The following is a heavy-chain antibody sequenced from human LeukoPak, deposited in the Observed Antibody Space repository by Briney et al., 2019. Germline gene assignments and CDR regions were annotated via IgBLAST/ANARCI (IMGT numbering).Heavy chain of an antibody. J-gene: IGHJ4*02. CDR2: ISAYNGNT. V-gene: IGHV1-18*01. Sequence: ASVKVSCKASGYTFTSYGISWVRQAPGQGLEWMGWISAYNGNTNYAQKFQGRVTMTRDTSTSTVYMELSSLRSEDTAVYYCASPGGHEGFDYWGQGTLVTVSS. CDR3: ASPGGHEGFDY. CDR1: GYTFTSYG. D-gene: IGHD2-8*02.